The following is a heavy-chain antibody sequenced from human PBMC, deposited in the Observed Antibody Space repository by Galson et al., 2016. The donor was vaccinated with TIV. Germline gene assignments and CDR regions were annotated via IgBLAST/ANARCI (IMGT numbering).Heavy chain of an antibody. CDR2: ISGAARST. CDR1: GFTFGSFA. CDR3: ATTGVTTGFEY. D-gene: IGHD4-17*01. Sequence: SLRLSCAASGFTFGSFAMAWVRQAPGKGLEWVSTISGAARSTYYSDSVKGRFTISRDNSKSTLFLQMDTLGADDTSIYYCATTGVTTGFEYWGQGALVTVSS. J-gene: IGHJ4*02. V-gene: IGHV3-23*01.